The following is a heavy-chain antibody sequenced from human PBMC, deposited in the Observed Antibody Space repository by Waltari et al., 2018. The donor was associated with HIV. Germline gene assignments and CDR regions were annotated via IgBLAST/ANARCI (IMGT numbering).Heavy chain of an antibody. CDR1: GYTFTNYD. V-gene: IGHV1-8*01. J-gene: IGHJ4*02. CDR2: INPNSGNT. D-gene: IGHD5-18*01. CDR3: SRGRGYSYGYSDL. Sequence: QVQLVQSGAEVRKPGASVKVSCKASGYTFTNYDINWVRQAPGQGLEWMGWINPNSGNTGYGQECQGRVTMTRDTSRSTAYMELTSLTSEDTAVYHCSRGRGYSYGYSDLWGQGTLVTVSS.